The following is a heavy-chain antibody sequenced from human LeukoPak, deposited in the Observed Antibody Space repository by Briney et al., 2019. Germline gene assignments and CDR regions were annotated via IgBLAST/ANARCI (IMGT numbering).Heavy chain of an antibody. J-gene: IGHJ6*03. Sequence: ASVKVSCKASGYTFTGYYMHWVRQAPGQGREWMGWSNPNSGDTNYAQKFQGRVTMTRDTSISTAYMELSSLRSDATAVYYCSRDFGQPTGYYMDVWGKGTTVSVSS. D-gene: IGHD3/OR15-3a*01. CDR1: GYTFTGYY. CDR2: SNPNSGDT. V-gene: IGHV1-2*02. CDR3: SRDFGQPTGYYMDV.